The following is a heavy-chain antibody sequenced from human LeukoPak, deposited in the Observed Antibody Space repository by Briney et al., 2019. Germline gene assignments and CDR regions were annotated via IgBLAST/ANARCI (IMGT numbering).Heavy chain of an antibody. CDR2: KRGDGNT. J-gene: IGHJ4*02. D-gene: IGHD3-16*01. Sequence: PGGSLRLSYAASGFTFSSYSMYWVRQPARKGLEWVSEKRGDGNTYDADCVKGRFAISRDNSKNTLFLQMDSLRVEDTAIYYCARLVGVSPLDFWGRGTLVTVSS. V-gene: IGHV3-23*01. CDR3: ARLVGVSPLDF. CDR1: GFTFSSYS.